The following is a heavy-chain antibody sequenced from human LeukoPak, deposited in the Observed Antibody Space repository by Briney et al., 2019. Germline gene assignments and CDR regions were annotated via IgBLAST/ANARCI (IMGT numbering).Heavy chain of an antibody. CDR1: GYTFTGYY. V-gene: IGHV1-2*02. J-gene: IGHJ4*02. CDR2: INPNSGGT. D-gene: IGHD3-22*01. CDR3: ARVRSDYYDSSGYYLDDEFDY. Sequence: ASVKVSCKASGYTFTGYYMHWVRQAPGQGLEWMGWINPNSGGTNYAQKFQGRVTMTRDTPISTAYMELSRLRSDDTAVYYCARVRSDYYDSSGYYLDDEFDYWGQGTLVTVSS.